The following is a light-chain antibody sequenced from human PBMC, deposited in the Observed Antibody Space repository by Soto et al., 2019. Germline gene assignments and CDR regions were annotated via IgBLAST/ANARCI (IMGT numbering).Light chain of an antibody. CDR3: ATWDGKV. J-gene: IGLJ1*01. V-gene: IGLV1-51*01. Sequence: QSVLTQPPSVSAAPGQKVTISCSGSTSNIGNNHVSWYQQLPGTAPKLLIHDNNKRPSGIPDRFSGSKSGTSATLGITGLQTGDDADYYCATWDGKVFGTGTKLTVL. CDR1: TSNIGNNH. CDR2: DNN.